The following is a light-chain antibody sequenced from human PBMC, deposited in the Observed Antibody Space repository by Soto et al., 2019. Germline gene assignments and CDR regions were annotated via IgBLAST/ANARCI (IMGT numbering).Light chain of an antibody. J-gene: IGLJ2*01. V-gene: IGLV3-21*02. Sequence: SYELTQPPSVSVAPGQTARITCGGNNIADKGVHWSQQRPGQAPVLVLFDDTDRPSGIPERFSGSKSGSTATLPITSVEGGDEADYYCQVWDSSSDHLVFGGGTQLTVL. CDR1: NIADKG. CDR3: QVWDSSSDHLV. CDR2: DDT.